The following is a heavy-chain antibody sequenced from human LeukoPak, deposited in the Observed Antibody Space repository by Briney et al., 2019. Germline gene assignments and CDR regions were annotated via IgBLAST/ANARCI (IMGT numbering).Heavy chain of an antibody. CDR3: ATFVVAAQRDQDY. V-gene: IGHV3-21*01. CDR2: ISSSSGYI. Sequence: GGSLRLSCAASGFTLSSYNMNWVRRAPGKVLECVSSISSSSGYIDYADSVMGRFTISRDNAKNSLYLQMNSLRAEDTAVYYCATFVVAAQRDQDYWGQGTLVTVSS. D-gene: IGHD2-15*01. J-gene: IGHJ4*02. CDR1: GFTLSSYN.